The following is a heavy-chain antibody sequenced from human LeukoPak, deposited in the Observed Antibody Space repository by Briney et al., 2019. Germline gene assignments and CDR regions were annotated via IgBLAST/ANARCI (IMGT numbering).Heavy chain of an antibody. CDR3: VPGSETKREAPYYFDY. D-gene: IGHD4-17*01. CDR1: GYTFTGYY. J-gene: IGHJ4*02. V-gene: IGHV1-2*02. CDR2: INPNSGGT. Sequence: ASVKVSCKTSGYTFTGYYIHWVRQAPGQGLEWMGWINPNSGGTNYAQKFQGRVTMTRDTSISTAYMELSRLRSDDTAVYYCVPGSETKREAPYYFDYWGQGTLVTVSS.